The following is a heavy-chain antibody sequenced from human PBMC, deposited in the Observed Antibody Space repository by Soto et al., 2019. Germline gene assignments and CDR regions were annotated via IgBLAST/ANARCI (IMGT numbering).Heavy chain of an antibody. CDR1: GYTFTTYA. CDR2: INAGNGNT. CDR3: ARGSSSGGPFAP. Sequence: ASVKVSCKASGYTFTTYAMHWVRQAPGQRLEWMGWINAGNGNTKYSQKFQGRVTITRDTSASTAYMELSSLRSEDTAVYYCARGSSSGGPFAPGGLETLVAVS. V-gene: IGHV1-3*01. D-gene: IGHD6-19*01. J-gene: IGHJ4*02.